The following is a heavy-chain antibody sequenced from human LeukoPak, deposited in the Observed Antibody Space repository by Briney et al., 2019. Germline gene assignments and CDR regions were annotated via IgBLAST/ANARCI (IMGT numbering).Heavy chain of an antibody. CDR2: ISSSSSYI. CDR3: ARLEFSYGSGSYYNGGLDY. Sequence: PGGSLRLSCAASGFTFSSYSMSWVRQAPGKGLEWVSSISSSSSYIYYADSVKGRFTISRGNAKNSLYLQMNSLRAEDTAVYYCARLEFSYGSGSYYNGGLDYWGQGTLVTVSS. J-gene: IGHJ4*02. V-gene: IGHV3-21*01. CDR1: GFTFSSYS. D-gene: IGHD3-10*01.